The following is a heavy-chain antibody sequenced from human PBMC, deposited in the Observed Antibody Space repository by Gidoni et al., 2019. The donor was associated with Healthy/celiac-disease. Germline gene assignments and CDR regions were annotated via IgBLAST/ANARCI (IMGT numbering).Heavy chain of an antibody. D-gene: IGHD5-18*01. CDR1: GFSLSTSGMC. CDR2: IDWDDDK. Sequence: QVTLSESGPALVKPTQTLTLTCTFSGFSLSTSGMCLSWIRQPPGKALEWLALIDWDDDKYYSTSLKTRLTISKDTSKNQVVLTMTNMDPVDTATYYCARMGGYSYGRDAFDIWGQGTMVTVSS. CDR3: ARMGGYSYGRDAFDI. J-gene: IGHJ3*02. V-gene: IGHV2-70*01.